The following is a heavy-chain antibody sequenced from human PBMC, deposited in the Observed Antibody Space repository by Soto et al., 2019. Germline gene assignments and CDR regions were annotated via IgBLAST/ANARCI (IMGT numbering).Heavy chain of an antibody. J-gene: IGHJ4*02. CDR3: ARGEYMLLNKVPYDFWR. V-gene: IGHV4-34*01. Sequence: SETLSLTCAVYGGSFSGYYWSWIRQPPGKGLEWIGEINHSGSTNYNPSLKSRVTISVDTSKNQFSLKLSSVTAADTAVYYCARGEYMLLNKVPYDFWRWGQGTLVTVSS. CDR2: INHSGST. CDR1: GGSFSGYY. D-gene: IGHD3-3*01.